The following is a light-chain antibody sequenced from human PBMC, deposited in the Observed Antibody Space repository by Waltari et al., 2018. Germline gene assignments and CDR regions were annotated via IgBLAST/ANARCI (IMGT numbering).Light chain of an antibody. CDR3: SAYGHSSGLAWV. CDR2: EST. CDR1: NTGVSISLF. J-gene: IGLJ3*02. Sequence: QSALTQPASVSGSPGQSITISCNATNTGVSISLFISWYQHHPGKAPNLIIYESTKRPSGVSHRFTGSSSSRTASLTISGLEADDEADDHCSAYGHSSGLAWVFGGGTKLTVL. V-gene: IGLV2-23*01.